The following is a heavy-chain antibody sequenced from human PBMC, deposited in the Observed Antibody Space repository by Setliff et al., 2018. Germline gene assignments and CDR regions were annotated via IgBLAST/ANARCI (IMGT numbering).Heavy chain of an antibody. CDR1: GDSFSVYY. CDR2: INHRGST. V-gene: IGHV4-34*01. Sequence: PSETLSLTCAVYGDSFSVYYWSWIRQPPGKGLEWIEEINHRGSTNYSPSLRSRVTMSVDSSKKQLSLKLTTVTAADTAVYYCARGRMRVSCSGPSCTYDPFDIWGQGTPVTVSS. CDR3: ARGRMRVSCSGPSCTYDPFDI. J-gene: IGHJ3*02. D-gene: IGHD2-2*01.